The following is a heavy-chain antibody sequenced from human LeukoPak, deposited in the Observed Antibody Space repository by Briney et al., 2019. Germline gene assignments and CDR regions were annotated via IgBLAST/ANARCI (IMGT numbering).Heavy chain of an antibody. Sequence: SETLSLTCAVYGGSFSNYYWTWIRQPPGKGLEWIGEIDHSGSSHYNPSLKSRVTISVDTSKNQLSLKLSSVTAADTAVYYCARRLEDRISIFGVVKFYYFDFWGQRTLVTVSS. J-gene: IGHJ4*02. D-gene: IGHD3-3*01. CDR3: ARRLEDRISIFGVVKFYYFDF. CDR1: GGSFSNYY. V-gene: IGHV4-34*01. CDR2: IDHSGSS.